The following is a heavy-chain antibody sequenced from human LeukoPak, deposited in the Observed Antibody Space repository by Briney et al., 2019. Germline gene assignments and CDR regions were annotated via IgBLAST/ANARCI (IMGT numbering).Heavy chain of an antibody. V-gene: IGHV3-11*04. CDR3: ARAATYDSIWGSYRYGDWFDP. D-gene: IGHD3-16*02. J-gene: IGHJ5*02. CDR2: ISSSGSTI. CDR1: GFTFSDYY. Sequence: GGSLRLSCAASGFTFSDYYMSWIRQAPGKGLEWVSYISSSGSTIYYADSVKGRFTISRDNAKNSLYLQMHNLRAEDTAVYYCARAATYDSIWGSYRYGDWFDPWGQGTLVTVSS.